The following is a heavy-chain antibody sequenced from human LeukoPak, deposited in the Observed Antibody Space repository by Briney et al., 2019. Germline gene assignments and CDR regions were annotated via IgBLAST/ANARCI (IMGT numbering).Heavy chain of an antibody. CDR3: ARGAAGFWFDP. D-gene: IGHD6-13*01. Sequence: GGSLRLSCAASGSTFSSYEMNWVRQAPGKGLEWVSYISSSGSTIYYADSVKGRFTISRDNAKNSLYLQMNSLRAEDTAVYYCARGAAGFWFDPWGQGTLVTVSS. CDR2: ISSSGSTI. J-gene: IGHJ5*02. CDR1: GSTFSSYE. V-gene: IGHV3-48*03.